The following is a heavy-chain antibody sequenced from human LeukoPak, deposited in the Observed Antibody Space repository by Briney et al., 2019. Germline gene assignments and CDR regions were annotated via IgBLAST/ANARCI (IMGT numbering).Heavy chain of an antibody. V-gene: IGHV3-23*01. CDR2: ISGGGDST. Sequence: GGSLRLSCAASGFTFNSYAMSWVRQAPGKGLEWVSAISGGGDSTYYADSVKGRFTISRDNSKTTLFLQMNSLRVEDTAVYYCAKGVSSGWYRAGPDYWGQGTLVTVSS. CDR3: AKGVSSGWYRAGPDY. CDR1: GFTFNSYA. J-gene: IGHJ4*02. D-gene: IGHD6-19*01.